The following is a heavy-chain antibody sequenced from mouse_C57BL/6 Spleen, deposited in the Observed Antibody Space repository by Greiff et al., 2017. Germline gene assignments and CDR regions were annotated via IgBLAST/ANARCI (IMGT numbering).Heavy chain of an antibody. V-gene: IGHV5-6*01. Sequence: DVQLVESGGDLVKPGGSLKLSCAASGFTFSSYGMSWVRQTPDKRLEWVATISSCGSYTYSPHSVKGRFTISRDNAKNTLYLQRSSLKSEDTAMYDCANGESLDYWGQGTTLTVSS. CDR3: ANGESLDY. J-gene: IGHJ2*01. CDR2: ISSCGSYT. CDR1: GFTFSSYG.